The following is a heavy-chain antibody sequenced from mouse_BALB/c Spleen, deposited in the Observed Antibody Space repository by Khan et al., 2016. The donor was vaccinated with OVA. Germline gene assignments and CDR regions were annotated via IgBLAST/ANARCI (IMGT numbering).Heavy chain of an antibody. CDR3: GKSYGKGDYYAMDY. CDR1: GFSLTSYG. Sequence: VQLQESGPGLVQPSQSLSITCTVSGFSLTSYGVHWVRQSPGKGLEWLGVIWRGGSTDYNAAFMSRLSITKDNSKSQVFFKMNSLQADDTAIYYCGKSYGKGDYYAMDYWGQGTSVTVSS. V-gene: IGHV2-5*01. CDR2: IWRGGST. D-gene: IGHD2-1*01. J-gene: IGHJ4*01.